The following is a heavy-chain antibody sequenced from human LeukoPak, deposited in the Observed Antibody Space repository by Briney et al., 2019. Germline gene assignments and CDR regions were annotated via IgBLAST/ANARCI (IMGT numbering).Heavy chain of an antibody. CDR2: IYHSGST. Sequence: SETLSLTCAVSGYSISSGYYWGWIRQPPGKGLERIGSIYHSGSTYYNPSLKSRVTISVDTSKNQFSLNLSSVTAADTAVYYCASKPFLSGSFDYWGQGTLVTVSS. CDR3: ASKPFLSGSFDY. CDR1: GYSISSGYY. D-gene: IGHD1-26*01. J-gene: IGHJ4*02. V-gene: IGHV4-38-2*01.